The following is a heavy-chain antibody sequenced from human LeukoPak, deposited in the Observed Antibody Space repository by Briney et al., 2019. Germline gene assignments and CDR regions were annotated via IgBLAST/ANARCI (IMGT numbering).Heavy chain of an antibody. Sequence: SETLSLTCTVSGGSISSSSYYWGWIRQPPGKGLEWIGSIYYSGSTYYNPSLKSRVTISVDTSKNQFSLKLSSVTAADTAVYYCARGGAMVIHYYYYMDVWGKGTTVTISS. D-gene: IGHD5-18*01. V-gene: IGHV4-39*07. J-gene: IGHJ6*03. CDR3: ARGGAMVIHYYYYMDV. CDR1: GGSISSSSYY. CDR2: IYYSGST.